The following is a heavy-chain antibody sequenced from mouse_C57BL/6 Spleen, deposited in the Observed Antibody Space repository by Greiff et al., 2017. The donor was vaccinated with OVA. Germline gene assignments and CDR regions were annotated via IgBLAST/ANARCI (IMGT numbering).Heavy chain of an antibody. CDR2: IYPRSGNT. CDR1: GYTFTSYG. V-gene: IGHV1-81*01. J-gene: IGHJ4*01. D-gene: IGHD2-3*01. Sequence: VQLQQSGAELARPGASVKLSCKASGYTFTSYGISWVKQRTGQGLEWIGEIYPRSGNTYYNEKFKGKATLTADKSSSTAYMELRSLTSEDSAVYFCARWGDGYPYYAMDYWGQGTSVTVSS. CDR3: ARWGDGYPYYAMDY.